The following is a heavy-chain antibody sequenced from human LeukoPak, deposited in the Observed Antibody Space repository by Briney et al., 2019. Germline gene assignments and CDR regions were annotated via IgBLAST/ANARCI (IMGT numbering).Heavy chain of an antibody. Sequence: GGSLRLSCEASGFSFDDYGMSWVRQSTGKGLEWVSAITNWNGGCTGYADSVRGRFTISRDNAKNSLYLQMNSLRAEDTALYYCARCSRSSTDCYSAFDIWGQGTMVTVSS. V-gene: IGHV3-20*04. D-gene: IGHD2-2*02. J-gene: IGHJ3*02. CDR3: ARCSRSSTDCYSAFDI. CDR2: ITNWNGGCT. CDR1: GFSFDDYG.